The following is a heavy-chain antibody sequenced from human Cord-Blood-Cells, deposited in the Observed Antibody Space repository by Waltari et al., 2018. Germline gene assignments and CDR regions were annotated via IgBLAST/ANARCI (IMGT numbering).Heavy chain of an antibody. CDR3: ARTLYCSGGSCYYYDGMDV. V-gene: IGHV1-69*01. D-gene: IGHD2-15*01. CDR2: SIHIFGTA. J-gene: IGHJ6*02. Sequence: QVQLVQSGAEVKKPGSSVEVSCKASGGTFSSYAISWVRQDPGQGLQWMGESIHIFGTANYAQKFQGRVTITADESTSTADMELSSLRSEDTAVYDCARTLYCSGGSCYYYDGMDVWGQGTTVTVCS. CDR1: GGTFSSYA.